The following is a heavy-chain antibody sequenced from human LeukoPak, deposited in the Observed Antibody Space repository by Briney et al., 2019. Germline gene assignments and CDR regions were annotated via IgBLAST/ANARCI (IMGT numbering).Heavy chain of an antibody. Sequence: ASVKVSCKASGYTFTGYYVHWVRQAPGQGLEWMGWINPNSGGTNYAQKFQGRVTMTRDTSISTAYMELSRLRSDDTAVYYCARDGLSAGDCFDYWGQGTLVTVSS. V-gene: IGHV1-2*02. CDR2: INPNSGGT. J-gene: IGHJ4*02. D-gene: IGHD4-17*01. CDR1: GYTFTGYY. CDR3: ARDGLSAGDCFDY.